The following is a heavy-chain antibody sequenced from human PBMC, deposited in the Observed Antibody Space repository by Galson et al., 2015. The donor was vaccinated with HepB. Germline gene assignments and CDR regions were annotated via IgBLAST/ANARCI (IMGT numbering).Heavy chain of an antibody. Sequence: SLRLSCAASGFTFSGSAMHWVRQASGKGLEWVGRIGSKAHNYATAYVASVKGRFTISRDDSKSTAYLQMNSLKTEDTAVDYCTRLGDLSGYSSKWGQGTLVTVSS. J-gene: IGHJ4*02. V-gene: IGHV3-73*01. CDR3: TRLGDLSGYSSK. CDR2: IGSKAHNYAT. D-gene: IGHD6-13*01. CDR1: GFTFSGSA.